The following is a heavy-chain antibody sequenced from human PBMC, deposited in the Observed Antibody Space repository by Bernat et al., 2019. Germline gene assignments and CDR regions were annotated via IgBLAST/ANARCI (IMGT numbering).Heavy chain of an antibody. V-gene: IGHV3-21*01. Sequence: EVQLVESGGGLVKPGGSLRLSCAASGFTFSSYSMNWVRQAPGKGLEWVSSISSSSSYIYYADSMKGRFTISRDNAKNSLYLQMNSLRAEDTAVYYCASLGALGYEPYRHRHFDYWGQGTLVTVSS. J-gene: IGHJ4*02. CDR3: ASLGALGYEPYRHRHFDY. D-gene: IGHD1-26*01. CDR2: ISSSSSYI. CDR1: GFTFSSYS.